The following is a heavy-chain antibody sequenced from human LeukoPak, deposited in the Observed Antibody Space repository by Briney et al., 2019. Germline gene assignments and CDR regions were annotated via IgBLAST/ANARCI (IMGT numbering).Heavy chain of an antibody. Sequence: SETLTLTCTLSGGSVTSYYWGWIRQPPWKGLEWIGSIYYSGSTYYNPSLKSRVTISVDTSKNQFSLKLSSVTAADTAVYYCARCIEMATQFFDYWGQGTLVTVSS. CDR3: ARCIEMATQFFDY. J-gene: IGHJ4*02. CDR2: IYYSGST. V-gene: IGHV4-39*01. D-gene: IGHD5-24*01. CDR1: GGSVTSYY.